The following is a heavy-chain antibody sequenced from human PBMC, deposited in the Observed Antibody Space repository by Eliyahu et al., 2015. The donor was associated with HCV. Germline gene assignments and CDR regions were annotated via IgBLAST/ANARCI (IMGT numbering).Heavy chain of an antibody. CDR2: ILHSGYI. J-gene: IGHJ4*02. Sequence: QLQLQESGPGLVKPSETLSLTCTVSGDSISGSSYYWGWIRXPPGKGLEWIGSILHSGYIAYNPSLKSRVTISVDTSKNQFSXKLRSVTAADTALYYCARDLSRITSYWGPGTLVTVSS. D-gene: IGHD3-10*01. CDR1: GDSISGSSYY. V-gene: IGHV4-39*07. CDR3: ARDLSRITSY.